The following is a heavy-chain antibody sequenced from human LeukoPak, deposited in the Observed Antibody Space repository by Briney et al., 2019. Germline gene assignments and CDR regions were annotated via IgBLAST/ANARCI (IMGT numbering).Heavy chain of an antibody. J-gene: IGHJ4*02. CDR2: ISNDGSNK. Sequence: GGSLRLSCEVSGFTFSSYGMHWVRQAPGKGLEWVAVISNDGSNKYYADSVKGRFTISRDNSKNTLYLQMNSLRVEDTAFYYCARDLAYSRLDYWGQGMLVTVSS. CDR3: ARDLAYSRLDY. D-gene: IGHD5-18*01. CDR1: GFTFSSYG. V-gene: IGHV3-30*03.